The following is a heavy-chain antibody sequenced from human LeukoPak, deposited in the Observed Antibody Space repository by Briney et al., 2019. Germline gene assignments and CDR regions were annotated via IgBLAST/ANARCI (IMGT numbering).Heavy chain of an antibody. CDR1: GFTFGDYA. CDR2: ISSSSSTI. Sequence: GGSLRLSCTASGFTFGDYAMSWFRQAPGKGLEWVSYISSSSSTIYYADSVKGRFTISRDNAKNSLYLQMNSLRAEDTAVYYCARVGRYYDILGWGQGTLVTVSS. CDR3: ARVGRYYDILG. J-gene: IGHJ4*02. D-gene: IGHD3-9*01. V-gene: IGHV3-48*01.